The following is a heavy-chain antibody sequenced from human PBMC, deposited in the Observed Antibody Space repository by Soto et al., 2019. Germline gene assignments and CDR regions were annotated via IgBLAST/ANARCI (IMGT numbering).Heavy chain of an antibody. CDR3: ATVPSSSGAFDI. Sequence: GASVKVSCKVSGYALTELSMHWVRKAPGKGLEWMGGFDPEDGETIYAQKFQGRVTMTEDTSTDTAYMELSSLRSEDTAVYYCATVPSSSGAFDIWGQGTMVTVSS. D-gene: IGHD6-6*01. V-gene: IGHV1-24*01. CDR1: GYALTELS. CDR2: FDPEDGET. J-gene: IGHJ3*02.